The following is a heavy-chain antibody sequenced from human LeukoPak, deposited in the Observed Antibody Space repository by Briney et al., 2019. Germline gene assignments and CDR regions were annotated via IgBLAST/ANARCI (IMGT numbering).Heavy chain of an antibody. Sequence: PGGSLRLSCAASGFTFSNSAMNWVRQAPGKGLEWVSSIDGSGAMPYYADPVRGRFTISRDNAKNSLYLQMNSLRAEDTAVYYCARDRVGEYDFWSGYYAVSAMDVWGQGTTVTVSS. CDR2: IDGSGAMP. V-gene: IGHV3-23*01. CDR3: ARDRVGEYDFWSGYYAVSAMDV. J-gene: IGHJ6*02. D-gene: IGHD3-3*01. CDR1: GFTFSNSA.